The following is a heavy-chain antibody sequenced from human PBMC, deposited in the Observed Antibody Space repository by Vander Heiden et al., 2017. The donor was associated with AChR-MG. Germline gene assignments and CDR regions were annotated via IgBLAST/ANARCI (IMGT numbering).Heavy chain of an antibody. J-gene: IGHJ6*02. V-gene: IGHV3-7*01. D-gene: IGHD2-2*02. CDR2: RKEDGSEK. Sequence: DVQLVESGGGLVQPGGSLRLSCAASGFPFSSYWMSWVRQAPGKGLEWVANRKEDGSEKYYVGSVKGRFTISRDNAKNSLYLQMNSLRAEDTAVYYCARVAPAAIRDYYYYYGMDVWGQGTTVTVSS. CDR3: ARVAPAAIRDYYYYYGMDV. CDR1: GFPFSSYW.